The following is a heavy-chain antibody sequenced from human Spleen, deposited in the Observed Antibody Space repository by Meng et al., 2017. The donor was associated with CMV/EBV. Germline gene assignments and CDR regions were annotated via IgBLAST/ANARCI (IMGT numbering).Heavy chain of an antibody. CDR2: INPNSGGT. CDR1: GYTFTGYY. CDR3: ARDWPIVVVPAAIKSPQYYYGMDV. D-gene: IGHD2-2*01. V-gene: IGHV1-2*02. Sequence: ASVKVSCKASGYTFTGYYMHWVRQAPGQGLEWMGWINPNSGGTNYAQKFQGRVTMTRDTSISTAYMELSRLRSDDTAVYYCARDWPIVVVPAAIKSPQYYYGMDVWGQGTTVTVS. J-gene: IGHJ6*02.